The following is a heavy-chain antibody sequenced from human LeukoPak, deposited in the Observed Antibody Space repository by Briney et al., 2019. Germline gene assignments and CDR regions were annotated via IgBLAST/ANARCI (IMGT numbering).Heavy chain of an antibody. V-gene: IGHV3-53*01. Sequence: GSLRLSCAASGFTFSSYAMSWVRQAPGKGLEWVSVIYSGGSTYYADSVKGRFTISRDNSKNTLYLQMNSLRAEDTAVYYCARDKSDWAAFDIWGQGTMVTVSS. CDR2: IYSGGST. CDR3: ARDKSDWAAFDI. CDR1: GFTFSSYA. J-gene: IGHJ3*02. D-gene: IGHD2-21*01.